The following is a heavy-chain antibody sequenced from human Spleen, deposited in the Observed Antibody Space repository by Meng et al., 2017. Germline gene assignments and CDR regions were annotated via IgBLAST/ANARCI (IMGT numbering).Heavy chain of an antibody. CDR3: ARDLYSSGYYEGLDS. J-gene: IGHJ4*02. CDR1: GFSFSSYR. Sequence: GESLKISCAASGFSFSSYRMTWVRQAPGTGLEWVSSISTTSSYIYYADSLKGRFTISRDNAKNSLYLQMNSLRAEDTAVYYCARDLYSSGYYEGLDSWGQGTLVTVSS. D-gene: IGHD3-22*01. V-gene: IGHV3-21*01. CDR2: ISTTSSYI.